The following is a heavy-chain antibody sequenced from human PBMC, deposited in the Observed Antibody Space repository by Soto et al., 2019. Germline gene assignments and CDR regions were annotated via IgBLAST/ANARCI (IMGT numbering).Heavy chain of an antibody. CDR3: AKDLRPYYYYYGMDV. Sequence: GGSLRLSCAASGFTFSSYGMHWVRQAPGKGLEWVAVISYDGSNKYYADSVKGRFTISRDNSKNTLYLQMNSLRAEDTAVYYCAKDLRPYYYYYGMDVWGQGTTVTVSS. CDR1: GFTFSSYG. CDR2: ISYDGSNK. J-gene: IGHJ6*02. V-gene: IGHV3-30*18. D-gene: IGHD3-9*01.